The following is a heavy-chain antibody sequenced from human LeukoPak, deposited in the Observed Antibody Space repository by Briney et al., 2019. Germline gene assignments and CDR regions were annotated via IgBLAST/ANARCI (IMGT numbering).Heavy chain of an antibody. D-gene: IGHD3/OR15-3a*01. CDR3: ATSYDMGWLIGY. Sequence: GGSLRLSCAASGFTFGDTWMNWVRQVPGQGLEWVANIKQDGSEKFYVASVKGRFTISRDNGKSSLYLQMNSLRAEDTALYYCATSYDMGWLIGYWGQGTLVTVSS. CDR1: GFTFGDTW. V-gene: IGHV3-7*03. J-gene: IGHJ4*02. CDR2: IKQDGSEK.